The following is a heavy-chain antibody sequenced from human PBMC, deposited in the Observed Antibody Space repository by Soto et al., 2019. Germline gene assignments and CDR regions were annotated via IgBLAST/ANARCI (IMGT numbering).Heavy chain of an antibody. CDR1: GASFSDYS. CDR2: INHTGST. D-gene: IGHD2-21*01. J-gene: IGHJ5*02. Sequence: PEDNLCLTCAIYGASFSDYSWSWIRQPPGKGLQWIGEINHTGSTNYSPSLKSRVTISQDTSKNQFFLRLRSVTAADTAVYYCEKRPAYGNNRYVGFVHWCQGNPVTVVS. V-gene: IGHV4-34*01. CDR3: EKRPAYGNNRYVGFVH.